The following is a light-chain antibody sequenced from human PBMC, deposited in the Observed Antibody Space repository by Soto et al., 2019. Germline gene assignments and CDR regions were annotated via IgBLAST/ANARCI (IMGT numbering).Light chain of an antibody. CDR1: SSDVGGYNY. CDR2: EVT. V-gene: IGLV2-14*01. CDR3: SSYTRSSTLV. Sequence: QSALTQPASVSGSPGQSITISCTGTSSDVGGYNYVSWYQQHPGKAPKLMIYEVTNRPSGVSNRFSGSKSGNTASLTIPGLQAEDEADYYCSSYTRSSTLVFGTGTKLTVL. J-gene: IGLJ1*01.